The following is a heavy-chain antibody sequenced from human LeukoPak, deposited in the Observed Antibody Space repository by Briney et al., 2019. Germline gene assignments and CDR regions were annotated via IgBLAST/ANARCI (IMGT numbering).Heavy chain of an antibody. CDR2: IYTSGST. D-gene: IGHD3-22*01. J-gene: IGHJ1*01. Sequence: SETLSLTCTVSGGSISSYYWSWIRQPAGKGLEWIGRIYTSGSTNYNPSLKSRVTMSVDTSKNQFSLKLSSVTAADTAVYYCARGNNYYDSSAYLAWESFQHWGQGTLVTVSS. CDR3: ARGNNYYDSSAYLAWESFQH. V-gene: IGHV4-4*07. CDR1: GGSISSYY.